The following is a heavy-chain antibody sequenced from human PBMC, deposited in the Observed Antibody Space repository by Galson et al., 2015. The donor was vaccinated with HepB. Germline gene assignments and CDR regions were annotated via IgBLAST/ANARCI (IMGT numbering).Heavy chain of an antibody. J-gene: IGHJ6*02. CDR1: GFTFNNYD. D-gene: IGHD3-10*01. CDR2: IWFDGSKK. Sequence: SLRLSCAASGFTFNNYDIHWVRQAPGKGLEWVAIIWFDGSKKYYADSVKGRFTISRDNSRNTLYLQMNSLRAEDTALYYCARARHPTMDPYYYGMDVWGQGTTVTVSS. V-gene: IGHV3-33*01. CDR3: ARARHPTMDPYYYGMDV.